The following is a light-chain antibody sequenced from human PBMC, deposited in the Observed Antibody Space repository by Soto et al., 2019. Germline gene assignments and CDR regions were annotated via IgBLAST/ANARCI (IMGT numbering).Light chain of an antibody. CDR3: LLSYSGARAGV. V-gene: IGLV7-46*01. CDR1: TGAVTSGHY. CDR2: DTS. Sequence: QAVVTQEPSLTVSPGGTVTLTCGSSTGAVTSGHYPYWFQQKPGQAPRTLIYDTSNKQSWTPARFSGSLLGGKAALTLSGAQPEDEADYYCLLSYSGARAGVFGGGTQLTVL. J-gene: IGLJ3*02.